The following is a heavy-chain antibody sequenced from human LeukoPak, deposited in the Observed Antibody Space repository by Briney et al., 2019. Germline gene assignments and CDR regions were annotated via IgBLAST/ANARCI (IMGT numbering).Heavy chain of an antibody. V-gene: IGHV3-74*01. Sequence: PGGSLRLSCAASGFTFSSYWMHWVRQAPGKGLVWVSRINSAGSSTSYADSVKGRFTISRDSAKNTLYLQMNSLRAEDTAVYYCARVTGSGSYYNPFDYWGQGTLVTVSS. J-gene: IGHJ4*02. CDR3: ARVTGSGSYYNPFDY. D-gene: IGHD3-10*01. CDR2: INSAGSST. CDR1: GFTFSSYW.